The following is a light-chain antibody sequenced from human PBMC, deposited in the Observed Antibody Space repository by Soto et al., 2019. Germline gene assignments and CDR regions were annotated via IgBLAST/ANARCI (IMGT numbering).Light chain of an antibody. CDR1: SSDVGGYNY. CDR2: DVS. CDR3: SSYTSSSTLDVV. J-gene: IGLJ2*01. Sequence: QSVLTQPASVSGSPGQSITISCTGTSSDVGGYNYVSWYQQHPGKAPKLMIYDVSNRPSGVSNRFSGSKSGNTASLTISGLQAEDEADYDGSSYTSSSTLDVVFGGGTKLTVL. V-gene: IGLV2-14*01.